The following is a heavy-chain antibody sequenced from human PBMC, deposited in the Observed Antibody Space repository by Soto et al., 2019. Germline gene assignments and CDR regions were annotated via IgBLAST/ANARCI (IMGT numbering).Heavy chain of an antibody. V-gene: IGHV1-8*01. CDR1: GYTFTSYE. CDR3: ARGELLWFGELLR. J-gene: IGHJ4*02. CDR2: MNPNSGDT. Sequence: QVQLVQSGAEVKKPGASVKVSCKASGYTFTSYEINWVRQATGQGLEWMGWMNPNSGDTGYAQKFQGRVTMTRNNSISKAYMELSSLRSEDTAVYYCARGELLWFGELLRWGQGTLVTVSS. D-gene: IGHD3-10*01.